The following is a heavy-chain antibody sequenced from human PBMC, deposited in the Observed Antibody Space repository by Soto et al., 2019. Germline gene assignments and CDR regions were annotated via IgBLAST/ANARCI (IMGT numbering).Heavy chain of an antibody. J-gene: IGHJ5*02. CDR3: ARDRAAGTTSVFDP. D-gene: IGHD1-7*01. V-gene: IGHV3-33*01. CDR2: IWYDGSNK. CDR1: GFTFSSYG. Sequence: QMHLVESGGGVVQPGTSLRLSCAASGFTFSSYGMHWVRQAPGKGLEWVAVIWYDGSNKYYGDSVKGRFTISRDNSRNTLYLQMNSLRVDDTALYYCARDRAAGTTSVFDPWGQGTLVTVSS.